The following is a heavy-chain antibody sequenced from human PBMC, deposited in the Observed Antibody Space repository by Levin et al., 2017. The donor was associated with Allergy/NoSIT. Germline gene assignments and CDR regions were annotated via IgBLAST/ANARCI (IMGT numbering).Heavy chain of an antibody. CDR1: GGSISSYY. D-gene: IGHD2-2*01. Sequence: SETLSLTCTVSGGSISSYYWSWIRQPAGKGLEWIGRIYTSGSTNYNPSLKSRVTMSVDTSKNQFSLKLSSVTAADTAVYYCARGARYCSSTSCYGGNWFDPWGQGTLVTVSS. CDR2: IYTSGST. V-gene: IGHV4-4*07. CDR3: ARGARYCSSTSCYGGNWFDP. J-gene: IGHJ5*02.